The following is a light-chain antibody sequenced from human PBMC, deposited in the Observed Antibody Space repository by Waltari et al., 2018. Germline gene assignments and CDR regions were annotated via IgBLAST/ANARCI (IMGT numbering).Light chain of an antibody. V-gene: IGLV3-1*01. Sequence: SYELTQPPSVSVSPGQTPSTTCSGDILGNKYASWYQQKPGQSPLLVLYQDPNRPPGIPERFSGSKSGNAATLTISGTQAMDEADYYCQALGTGAWVFGGGTKLTVL. CDR2: QDP. CDR3: QALGTGAWV. CDR1: ILGNKY. J-gene: IGLJ3*02.